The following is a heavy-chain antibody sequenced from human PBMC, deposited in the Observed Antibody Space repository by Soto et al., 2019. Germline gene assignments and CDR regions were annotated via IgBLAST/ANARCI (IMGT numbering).Heavy chain of an antibody. CDR2: IKQDGSEK. J-gene: IGHJ4*02. Sequence: GGSLRLSCAASGFTFSSYWMSWVRQAPGKGLEWVANIKQDGSEKYYVDSVKGRFTISRDNAKNSLYLQMNSLRAEDTAVYYCARPDVEYQLLFTWPFDYWGQGTLVTVSS. V-gene: IGHV3-7*01. CDR3: ARPDVEYQLLFTWPFDY. D-gene: IGHD2-2*01. CDR1: GFTFSSYW.